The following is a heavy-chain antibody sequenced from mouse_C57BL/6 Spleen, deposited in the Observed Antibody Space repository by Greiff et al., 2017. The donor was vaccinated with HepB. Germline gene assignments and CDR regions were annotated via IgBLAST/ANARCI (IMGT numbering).Heavy chain of an antibody. D-gene: IGHD3-2*02. CDR2: INPNNGGT. Sequence: VQLQQSGPELVKPGASVKISCKASGYTFTDYYMNWVKQSHGKSLEWIGDINPNNGGTSYNQKFKGKATLTVDKSSSTAYMELRSLTSEDSAVYYCARQGDSSGPFAYWGQGTLVTVSA. J-gene: IGHJ3*01. V-gene: IGHV1-26*01. CDR3: ARQGDSSGPFAY. CDR1: GYTFTDYY.